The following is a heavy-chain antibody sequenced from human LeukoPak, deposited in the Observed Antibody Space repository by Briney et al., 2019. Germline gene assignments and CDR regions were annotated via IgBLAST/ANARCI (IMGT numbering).Heavy chain of an antibody. CDR1: GFTFSSYW. CDR3: ARDSSGYDLPHNWFDP. V-gene: IGHV3-7*01. Sequence: GGSLRLSCAASGFTFSSYWMSWVRQAPGKGLKWVANIKQDGSEKYYVDSVKGRFTISRDNAKNSLYLQMNSLRAEDTAVYYCARDSSGYDLPHNWFDPWGQGTLVTVSS. D-gene: IGHD5-12*01. J-gene: IGHJ5*02. CDR2: IKQDGSEK.